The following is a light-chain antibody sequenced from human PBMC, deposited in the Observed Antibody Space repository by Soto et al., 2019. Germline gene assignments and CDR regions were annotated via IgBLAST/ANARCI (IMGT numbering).Light chain of an antibody. CDR1: HSVSHNY. CDR2: GAS. Sequence: EIVLTQSPGTLSLSPGERAPLFCMASHSVSHNYLACYQQKTGEAPTLLLYGASIRATGMPARFSGSGSGTAFTLPISSLQSEDFAVYYCQHYYNWPPWTFGQGTKVDIK. V-gene: IGKV3-15*01. CDR3: QHYYNWPPWT. J-gene: IGKJ1*01.